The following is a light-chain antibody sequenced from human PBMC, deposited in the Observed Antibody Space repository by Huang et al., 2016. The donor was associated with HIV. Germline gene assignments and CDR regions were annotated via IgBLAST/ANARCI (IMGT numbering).Light chain of an antibody. J-gene: IGKJ3*01. V-gene: IGKV4-1*01. Sequence: DIVMTQSPDSLAVSLGERATIKCKSSQSVFYNSNKKNYLAWYKQKPGQPPSQRIYGASIRESGVPYRFSGSGSGTDFTLTISSLQTEDVAVYYCHQYYNTRPTFGPGTKVEIK. CDR1: QSVFYNSNKKNY. CDR3: HQYYNTRPT. CDR2: GAS.